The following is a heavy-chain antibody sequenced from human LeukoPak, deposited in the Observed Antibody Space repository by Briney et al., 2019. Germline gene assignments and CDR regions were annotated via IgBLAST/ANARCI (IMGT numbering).Heavy chain of an antibody. D-gene: IGHD4-23*01. CDR2: IYHSGST. CDR3: ARGGKGPMDV. Sequence: SETLSLTFTVSGGFISSGGYYWSWIRQPPGKGLEWIGYIYHSGSTYYNPSLKSRVTISVDRSKNQFSLKLSSVTAADTAVYYCARGGKGPMDVWGKGTTVTVSS. V-gene: IGHV4-30-2*01. CDR1: GGFISSGGYY. J-gene: IGHJ6*03.